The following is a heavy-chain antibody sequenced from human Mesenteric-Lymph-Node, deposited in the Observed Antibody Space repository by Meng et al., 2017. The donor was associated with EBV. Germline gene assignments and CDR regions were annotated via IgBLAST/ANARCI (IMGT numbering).Heavy chain of an antibody. V-gene: IGHV2-5*02. D-gene: IGHD2-2*01. J-gene: IGHJ4*02. Sequence: QITLKESVPTPFKPTQTPTLTCTFSGFSLTTSGVAVGWIRQPPGGALEWLALVYWDDDKRYSPSLKSRLTITKDTSKNQVVLTMTNMDPVDTATYYCAHQGFSTSFGYWGQGTLVTVSS. CDR3: AHQGFSTSFGY. CDR1: GFSLTTSGVA. CDR2: VYWDDDK.